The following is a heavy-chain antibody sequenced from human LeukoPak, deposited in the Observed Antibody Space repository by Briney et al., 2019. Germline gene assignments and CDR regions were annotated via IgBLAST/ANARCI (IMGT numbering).Heavy chain of an antibody. CDR2: IYTSGGT. CDR3: ARDQKQQLGVWWFDP. J-gene: IGHJ5*02. CDR1: GGSISSGSYY. Sequence: PSQTLSLTCTVSGGSISSGSYYWSWIRQPAGKGLEWIGRIYTSGGTNYNPSLKSRVTISVDTSKNQFSLKLSSVTAADTAVYYCARDQKQQLGVWWFDPWGQGTLVTVSS. D-gene: IGHD6-13*01. V-gene: IGHV4-61*02.